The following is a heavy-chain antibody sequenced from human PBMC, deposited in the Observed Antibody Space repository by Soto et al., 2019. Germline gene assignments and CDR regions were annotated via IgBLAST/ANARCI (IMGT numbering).Heavy chain of an antibody. CDR2: IHHSGST. D-gene: IGHD2-21*02. CDR3: ARSAYCGGDCFRLFDY. J-gene: IGHJ4*02. V-gene: IGHV4-4*02. Sequence: QVQLQESGPGLVKPSGTLSLTCAVSGGSISSSSWWTWVRQPPGKGLEWIGEIHHSGSTNYNPSLKSRVTLSVDKSKNQFSLTLSSVTAADTAVYYCARSAYCGGDCFRLFDYWGQGTLVTVSS. CDR1: GGSISSSSW.